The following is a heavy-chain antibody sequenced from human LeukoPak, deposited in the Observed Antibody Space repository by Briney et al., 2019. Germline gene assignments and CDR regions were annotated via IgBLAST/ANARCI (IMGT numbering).Heavy chain of an antibody. Sequence: GGSLRLSCAASGFTFDDYAIHWVRQPPGKGLEWVSGISWNSGSVGYVDSVKGGFTFSRDNAKNSLYLQMNSLRAEDMALYYCAKAQYNSRSWYGGAFDIWGQGTMVTVSS. CDR1: GFTFDDYA. CDR2: ISWNSGSV. CDR3: AKAQYNSRSWYGGAFDI. J-gene: IGHJ3*02. V-gene: IGHV3-9*03. D-gene: IGHD6-13*01.